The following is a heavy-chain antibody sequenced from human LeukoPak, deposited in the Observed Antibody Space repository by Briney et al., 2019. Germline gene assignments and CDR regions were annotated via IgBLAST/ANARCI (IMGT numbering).Heavy chain of an antibody. Sequence: GGSLRLSCAASGFTFSSYGMHWVRQAPGKGLEWVADIKQDGSEKYYVDSVKGRFTISRDNAKNSLYLQMNSLRVEDTAVYYCARDRKFDYWGQGTLVTVSS. CDR3: ARDRKFDY. CDR1: GFTFSSYG. V-gene: IGHV3-7*01. CDR2: IKQDGSEK. J-gene: IGHJ4*02.